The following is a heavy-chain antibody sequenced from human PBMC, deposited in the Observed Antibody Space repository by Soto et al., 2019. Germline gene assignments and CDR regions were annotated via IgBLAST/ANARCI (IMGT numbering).Heavy chain of an antibody. CDR1: GFTFSSYG. J-gene: IGHJ4*02. CDR3: AKDRESYTSSSYFFDY. V-gene: IGHV3-30*18. Sequence: QVQLVESGGGGVQPGRSLRLSCAASGFTFSSYGMHWVRQAPGKGLECVAVISYDGSHKYYADSVKGRFTISRDNSKNTLYLQMNSLRAEDTAVYYCAKDRESYTSSSYFFDYWGQGTLVTVSS. CDR2: ISYDGSHK. D-gene: IGHD6-6*01.